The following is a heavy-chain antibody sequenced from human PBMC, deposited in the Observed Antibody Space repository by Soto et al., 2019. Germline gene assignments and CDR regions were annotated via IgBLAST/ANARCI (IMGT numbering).Heavy chain of an antibody. CDR3: ARVIPGAEAWFDP. V-gene: IGHV1-18*01. J-gene: IGHJ5*02. CDR2: ISAYTDDP. CDR1: GNTFTNFG. D-gene: IGHD2-2*01. Sequence: ASVKVSCRASGNTFTNFGVTWVRQAPGQGLEWMGWISAYTDDPNYAQKFQGRVTMTIDTSTSTAYLDLRSLTSDDTAVYYCARVIPGAEAWFDPWGQGTLVTVSS.